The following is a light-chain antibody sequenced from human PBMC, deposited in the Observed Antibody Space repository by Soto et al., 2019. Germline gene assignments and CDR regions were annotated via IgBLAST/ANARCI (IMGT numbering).Light chain of an antibody. V-gene: IGKV3-20*01. CDR2: GAS. J-gene: IGKJ4*01. Sequence: EIVLTQPPGTLSLSPGERATLSCRASQSVSSSYLAWYQQKPGQAPRLLIYGASSRATGIPDRFSGSGSETDFTLTISRLEPEDFAVYYCQQYGSSLLTFGGGTKVEIK. CDR3: QQYGSSLLT. CDR1: QSVSSSY.